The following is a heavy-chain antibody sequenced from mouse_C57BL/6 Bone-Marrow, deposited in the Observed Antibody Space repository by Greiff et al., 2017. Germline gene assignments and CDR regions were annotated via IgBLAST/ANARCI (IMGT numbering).Heavy chain of an antibody. D-gene: IGHD1-1*01. Sequence: VQLQQPGAELVKPGASVKMSCKASGYTFTSYWITWVKQRPGQGLEWIGDIYPGSGSTNYNEKFKSKATLTVDTSSSTAYMQLSILTSEDSAVYYCARYYYDGSSYAMDYWGQGTSVTVSS. CDR1: GYTFTSYW. CDR3: ARYYYDGSSYAMDY. CDR2: IYPGSGST. V-gene: IGHV1-55*01. J-gene: IGHJ4*01.